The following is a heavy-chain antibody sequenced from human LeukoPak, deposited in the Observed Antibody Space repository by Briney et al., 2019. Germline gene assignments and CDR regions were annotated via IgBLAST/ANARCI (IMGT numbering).Heavy chain of an antibody. D-gene: IGHD3-22*01. CDR3: ARGNYYDSSGYYGY. J-gene: IGHJ4*02. V-gene: IGHV4-34*01. CDR1: GGSFSGYY. CDR2: INHSGST. Sequence: SETLSLTCGVYGGSFSGYYWSWIRQPPGKGLEWIGEINHSGSTNYNPSLKSRVTISVDTSKNQFSLKLSSVTAADTAVYYCARGNYYDSSGYYGYWGQGTLVTVSA.